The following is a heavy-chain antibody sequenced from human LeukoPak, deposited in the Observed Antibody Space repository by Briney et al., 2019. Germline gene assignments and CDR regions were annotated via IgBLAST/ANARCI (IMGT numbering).Heavy chain of an antibody. Sequence: SETLSLTCAVSGGSISSSNWWSWVRQPPGKGLEWIGEIYHSGSTNYNPSLKNRVIISVDTSKNQFSLKLSSVTAADTAVYYCARRGYYYGSGSHKGRLDYWGQGTLVTVSS. J-gene: IGHJ4*02. CDR1: GGSISSSNW. D-gene: IGHD3-10*01. V-gene: IGHV4-4*02. CDR3: ARRGYYYGSGSHKGRLDY. CDR2: IYHSGST.